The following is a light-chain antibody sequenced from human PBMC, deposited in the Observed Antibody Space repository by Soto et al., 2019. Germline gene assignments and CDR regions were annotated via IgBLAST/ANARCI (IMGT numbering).Light chain of an antibody. CDR1: SSDVGGHNY. Sequence: QSLLTQPASVSGSPGQSITFSCTGTSSDVGGHNYVSWYQQHPGKAPRLMIYEVSKRPSGVSNRFSGSKSGNTASLTISGLQAEDEADYYCGSYTSSRTLVFGTGTKLTVL. CDR2: EVS. V-gene: IGLV2-14*01. J-gene: IGLJ1*01. CDR3: GSYTSSRTLV.